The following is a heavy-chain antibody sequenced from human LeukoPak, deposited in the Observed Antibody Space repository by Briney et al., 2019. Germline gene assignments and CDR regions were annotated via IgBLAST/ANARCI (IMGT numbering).Heavy chain of an antibody. J-gene: IGHJ4*02. D-gene: IGHD2-2*01. CDR2: INHSGST. V-gene: IGHV4-34*01. Sequence: SETLSLTCAVYGGSFSGYYWSWIRQPPGKGLEWIGEINHSGSTNYNPPLKSRVTMSVDTSKSQFSLKLSSVTAADTAVYYCARGQPADDYWGQGTLVTVSS. CDR1: GGSFSGYY. CDR3: ARGQPADDY.